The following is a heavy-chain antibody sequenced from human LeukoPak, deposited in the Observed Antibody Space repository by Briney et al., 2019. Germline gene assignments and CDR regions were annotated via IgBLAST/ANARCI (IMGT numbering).Heavy chain of an antibody. CDR2: IYYSGST. CDR1: GGSISSSSYY. V-gene: IGHV4-39*07. Sequence: SETLSLTCTVSGGSISSSSYYWGWIRQPPGKGLEWIGSIYYSGSTYYNPSLKSRVTISVDTSKNQFSLKLSSVTAADTAVYYRARETGPQAYYYYYMDVWGKGTTVTVSS. CDR3: ARETGPQAYYYYYMDV. J-gene: IGHJ6*03.